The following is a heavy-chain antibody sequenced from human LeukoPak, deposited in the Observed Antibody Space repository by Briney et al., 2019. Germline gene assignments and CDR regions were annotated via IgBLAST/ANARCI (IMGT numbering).Heavy chain of an antibody. D-gene: IGHD6-13*01. J-gene: IGHJ4*02. CDR3: ARIAAAGNRRLNY. Sequence: ASVKVSCKASGYTFTSYDINWVRQATGQGLEWMGRMNPNSGNTGYAQKFQGRITMTRNTSISTAYTGLSSLTSEDTAVYYCARIAAAGNRRLNYWGQGTLVTVSS. V-gene: IGHV1-8*01. CDR2: MNPNSGNT. CDR1: GYTFTSYD.